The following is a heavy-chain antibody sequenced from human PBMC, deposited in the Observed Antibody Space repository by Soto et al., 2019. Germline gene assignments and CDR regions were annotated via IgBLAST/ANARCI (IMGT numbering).Heavy chain of an antibody. D-gene: IGHD6-6*01. CDR3: ARASIAARYYYYGMDV. J-gene: IGHJ6*02. Sequence: QVQLVQSGAEVKKPGASVKVSCKASGYTFTSYDINWLRQATGQGLEWMGWMNPNSGNTGYAQKFQGRVIMTRNTSISTAYMELSSLRSEDTAVYYCARASIAARYYYYGMDVWGQGTTVTVSS. CDR2: MNPNSGNT. CDR1: GYTFTSYD. V-gene: IGHV1-8*01.